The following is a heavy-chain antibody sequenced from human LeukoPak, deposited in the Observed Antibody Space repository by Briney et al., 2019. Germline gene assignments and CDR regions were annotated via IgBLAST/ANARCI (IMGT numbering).Heavy chain of an antibody. J-gene: IGHJ4*02. CDR1: GGSISIGDYY. V-gene: IGHV4-30-4*01. D-gene: IGHD2-2*01. CDR3: ARVYCSSTSCPQAADY. Sequence: SETLSLTCTVSGGSISIGDYYWSWIRQPPGKGLEWIGYIYYSGGTYYNPSLKSRVTISVDTSKNQFSLKLSSVTAADTAVYYCARVYCSSTSCPQAADYWGQGTLVTVSS. CDR2: IYYSGGT.